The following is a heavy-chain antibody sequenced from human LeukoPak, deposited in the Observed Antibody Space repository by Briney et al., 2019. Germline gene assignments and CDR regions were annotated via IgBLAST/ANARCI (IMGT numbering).Heavy chain of an antibody. CDR3: ARDAENGYSGYDW. CDR1: GFTVSSNY. V-gene: IGHV3-66*02. J-gene: IGHJ4*02. Sequence: PGGSLRLSCAASGFTVSSNYMSWVRQAPGKGLEWVSVIYSGGSTYYADSVKGRFTISRDNSKNTLYLQMNSLRAEDTAVYHCARDAENGYSGYDWWGQGTLVTVSS. D-gene: IGHD5-12*01. CDR2: IYSGGST.